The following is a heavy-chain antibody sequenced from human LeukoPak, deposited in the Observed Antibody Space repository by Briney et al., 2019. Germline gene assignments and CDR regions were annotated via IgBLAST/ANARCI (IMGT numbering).Heavy chain of an antibody. Sequence: GGSLRLSCAASGFTFSTYAMSWVRQTPGKGLEWVSAISGGGGSTYYADSVKGRFTISRDNSKSTLYLQMNSLRAEDTAVYYCAKSRVSYYYGMDVWGQGTTVTVSS. J-gene: IGHJ6*02. CDR1: GFTFSTYA. D-gene: IGHD5/OR15-5a*01. CDR3: AKSRVSYYYGMDV. V-gene: IGHV3-23*01. CDR2: ISGGGGST.